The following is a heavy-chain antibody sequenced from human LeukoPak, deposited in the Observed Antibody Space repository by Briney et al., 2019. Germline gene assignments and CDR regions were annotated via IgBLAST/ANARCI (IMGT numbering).Heavy chain of an antibody. CDR2: IIPILGIA. V-gene: IGHV1-69*04. Sequence: SVKVSCKASGGTFSSYAISWVRQAPGQGLEWMGRIIPILGIANYAQKLQGRVTMTTDTSTSTAYMELRSLRSDDTAVYYCARVSSGWYKDWGQGTLVTVSS. CDR1: GGTFSSYA. D-gene: IGHD6-19*01. CDR3: ARVSSGWYKD. J-gene: IGHJ4*02.